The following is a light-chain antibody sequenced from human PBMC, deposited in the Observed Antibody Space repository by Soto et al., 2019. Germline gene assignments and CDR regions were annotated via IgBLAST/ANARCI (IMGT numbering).Light chain of an antibody. J-gene: IGKJ5*01. Sequence: IVMTHSPDSLPVSLDERATMDFKSSQSVLSNNNHYLAWFQQKPGKPPKLLIYWASTRGSGVPDRFSGSGSGTDFTLTISSLEPKDFAVYYCQQPEVFGQGTRLEI. CDR1: QSVLSNNNHY. CDR2: WAS. V-gene: IGKV4-1*01. CDR3: QQPEV.